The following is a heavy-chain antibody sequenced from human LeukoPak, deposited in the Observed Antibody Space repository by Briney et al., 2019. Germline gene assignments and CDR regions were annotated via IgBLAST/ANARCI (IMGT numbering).Heavy chain of an antibody. CDR1: GYTFSSHG. J-gene: IGHJ4*02. CDR3: AKVSGCYGCYLDY. D-gene: IGHD3-16*01. Sequence: GGSLRLSCAASGYTFSSHGLAWVRQAAGKGLEWVSTINGAGDNPYYAESVKGRFTISRVNSKHSLYLQMHSLRAEDTSFYYCAKVSGCYGCYLDYWLQGTQVAGS. CDR2: INGAGDNP. V-gene: IGHV3-23*01.